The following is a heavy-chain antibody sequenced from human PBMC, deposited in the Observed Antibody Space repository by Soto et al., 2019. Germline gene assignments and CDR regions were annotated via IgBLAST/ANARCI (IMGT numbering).Heavy chain of an antibody. V-gene: IGHV3-53*01. CDR2: IYSGGST. CDR3: ARDRVESGYPEYFQH. D-gene: IGHD3-22*01. CDR1: GFTVSNNY. J-gene: IGHJ1*01. Sequence: EVQLVESGGGLIQPGGSLRLSCAASGFTVSNNYMSWVRQAPGKGLEWVSVIYSGGSTYYADSVKGRFTISRDNSKNTVYLQMNSLRAEDTAVYYCARDRVESGYPEYFQHWGQGTLVTVSS.